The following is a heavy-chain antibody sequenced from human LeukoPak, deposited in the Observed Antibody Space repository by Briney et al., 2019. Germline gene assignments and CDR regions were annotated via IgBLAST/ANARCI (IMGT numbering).Heavy chain of an antibody. Sequence: SETLSLTCTVSGGSISSYYWSWIRQPPGKGLEWIGYIYYSGSTNYNPSLKSRVTISVDTSKNQFSLKLSSVTAADTAVYYCAGDLGYSSGWYQGGDAFDIWGQGTMVTVSS. V-gene: IGHV4-59*12. CDR1: GGSISSYY. J-gene: IGHJ3*02. CDR2: IYYSGST. CDR3: AGDLGYSSGWYQGGDAFDI. D-gene: IGHD6-19*01.